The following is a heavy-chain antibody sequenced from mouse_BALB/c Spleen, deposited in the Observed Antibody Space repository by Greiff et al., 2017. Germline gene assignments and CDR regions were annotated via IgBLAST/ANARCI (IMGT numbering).Heavy chain of an antibody. CDR1: GFNIKDTY. J-gene: IGHJ3*01. Sequence: EVQLQQSGAELVKPGASVKLSCTASGFNIKDTYMHWVKQRPEQGLEWSGRIDPANGNTKYDPKFQGKATITADTSSNTAYLQLSSLTSEDTAVYYCARDYDYDGPWFAYWGQGTLVTVSA. V-gene: IGHV14-3*02. D-gene: IGHD2-4*01. CDR2: IDPANGNT. CDR3: ARDYDYDGPWFAY.